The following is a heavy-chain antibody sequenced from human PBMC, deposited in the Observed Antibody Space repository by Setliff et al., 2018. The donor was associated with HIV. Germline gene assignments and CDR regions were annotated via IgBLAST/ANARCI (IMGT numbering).Heavy chain of an antibody. CDR2: MNPNSGST. D-gene: IGHD3-22*01. Sequence: ASVKVSCKTSGYDFNGHDINWVRQATGQGLEWIGWMNPNSGSTGFAQKFQGRVTLTRDTTIYTAYMELSSLTSEDTAVYYCARGGDYYCLDYWGLGTLVTVSS. V-gene: IGHV1-8*01. CDR1: GYDFNGHD. CDR3: ARGGDYYCLDY. J-gene: IGHJ4*02.